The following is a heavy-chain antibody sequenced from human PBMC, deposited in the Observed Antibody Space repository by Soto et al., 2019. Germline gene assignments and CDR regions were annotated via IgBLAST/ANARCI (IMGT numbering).Heavy chain of an antibody. D-gene: IGHD2-2*01. V-gene: IGHV4-31*03. CDR1: GGSISSGGYY. CDR3: ARDKVPAARGTTSYYYYGMDV. Sequence: QVQLQESGPGLVKPSQTLSLTCTVSGGSISSGGYYWSWIRQHPGNGLEWIGYIYYSGSTYYNPSLKSRVTISVDTSKNQFSLKLSSVTAADTAVYYCARDKVPAARGTTSYYYYGMDVWGQGTTVTVSS. CDR2: IYYSGST. J-gene: IGHJ6*02.